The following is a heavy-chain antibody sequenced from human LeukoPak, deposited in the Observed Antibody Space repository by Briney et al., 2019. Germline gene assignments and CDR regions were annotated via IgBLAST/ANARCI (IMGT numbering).Heavy chain of an antibody. CDR2: ISAYNGNT. CDR3: ARGEYLYYMDV. D-gene: IGHD2-2*01. V-gene: IGHV1-18*04. Sequence: ASVKVSCKASGYSFADYYMHWVRQAPGQGLEWMGWISAYNGNTNYAQKLQGRVTMTTDTSTSTAYMELRSLRSDDTAVYYCARGEYLYYMDVWGKGTTVTISS. J-gene: IGHJ6*03. CDR1: GYSFADYY.